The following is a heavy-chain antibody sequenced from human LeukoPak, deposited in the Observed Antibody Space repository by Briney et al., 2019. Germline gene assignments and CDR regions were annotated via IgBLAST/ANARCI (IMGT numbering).Heavy chain of an antibody. CDR3: ARDRTYYYESSGP. CDR2: IKQDGSEK. CDR1: GFTFSSYW. Sequence: GGSLRLSCAASGFTFSSYWMTWVRQAPGKGLERVANIKQDGSEKYYVDSVKGRFTISRDNAKNSLYLQMNSLRAEDTAVYYCARDRTYYYESSGPWGQGALVTVSS. D-gene: IGHD3-22*01. J-gene: IGHJ5*02. V-gene: IGHV3-7*01.